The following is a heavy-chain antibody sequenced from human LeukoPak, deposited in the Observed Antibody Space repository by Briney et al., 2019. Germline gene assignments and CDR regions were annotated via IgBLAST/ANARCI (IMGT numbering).Heavy chain of an antibody. CDR1: GDSVSSNSAA. Sequence: SQTLSLTCAISGDSVSSNSAAWNWLRQSPSRGLEWLGRTYYRSKWYNDYAVSVKSRITINPDTSKNQFSLQLNSVTPEDTAVYYCARAFLPGTYYYDSSGYYYGLYDWFDPWGQGTLVTVSS. CDR2: TYYRSKWYN. V-gene: IGHV6-1*01. J-gene: IGHJ5*02. D-gene: IGHD3-22*01. CDR3: ARAFLPGTYYYDSSGYYYGLYDWFDP.